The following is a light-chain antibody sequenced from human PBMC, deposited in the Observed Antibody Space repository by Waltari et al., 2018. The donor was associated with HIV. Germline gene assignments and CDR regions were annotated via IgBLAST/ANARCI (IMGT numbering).Light chain of an antibody. V-gene: IGKV3-11*01. Sequence: EIVLTQSPATLSLSPGERATLSYRASQSVSIYLAWYQQKPGQPPRLLIYDASNRATAIPARFSGSGSGTDFTLTISSREPEDFAVYYCQQRSRWPPAYTFGQGTKLEIK. J-gene: IGKJ2*01. CDR1: QSVSIY. CDR2: DAS. CDR3: QQRSRWPPAYT.